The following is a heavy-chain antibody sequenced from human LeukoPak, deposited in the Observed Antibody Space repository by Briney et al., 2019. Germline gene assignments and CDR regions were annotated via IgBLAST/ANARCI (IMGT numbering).Heavy chain of an antibody. D-gene: IGHD2-21*01. CDR2: IKEDGSEK. CDR3: ARDLYSQY. Sequence: GGSLRLSCAASGFTLSAHWMSWVRQAPGKGLEWVANIKEDGSEKYYVDSVKGRFTISRDIAKNSLYLQMNSLRAEDTAAYYCARDLYSQYWGQGTLVTVSS. J-gene: IGHJ4*02. V-gene: IGHV3-7*01. CDR1: GFTLSAHW.